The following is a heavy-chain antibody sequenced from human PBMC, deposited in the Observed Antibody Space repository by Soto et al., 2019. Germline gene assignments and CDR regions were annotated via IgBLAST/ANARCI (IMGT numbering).Heavy chain of an antibody. V-gene: IGHV1-18*01. D-gene: IGHD2-2*02. Sequence: QVQLVQSGAEVKQPGASVKVSCKASGYSFRNYGFIWVRQAPGQGLEWMGRISGINGDTNYARSLQGRATMMTDTSTATVYMELRNLRSDDTAVYYCARAESYTTSWYAMDVWGQGTAVTV. CDR1: GYSFRNYG. CDR3: ARAESYTTSWYAMDV. CDR2: ISGINGDT. J-gene: IGHJ6*02.